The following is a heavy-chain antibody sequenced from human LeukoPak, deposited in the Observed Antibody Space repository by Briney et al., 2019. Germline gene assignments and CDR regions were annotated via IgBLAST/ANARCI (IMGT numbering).Heavy chain of an antibody. J-gene: IGHJ3*02. CDR3: ASSYDILTGLDAFDI. V-gene: IGHV4-61*02. CDR1: GGSISSDSYY. CDR2: IYTSGST. Sequence: SETLSLTCTVSGGSISSDSYYWSWIRQPAGKGLEWIGRIYTSGSTNYNPSLKSRVTISVDTSKNQFSLKLSSVTAADTAVYYCASSYDILTGLDAFDIWGQGTMVTVSS. D-gene: IGHD3-9*01.